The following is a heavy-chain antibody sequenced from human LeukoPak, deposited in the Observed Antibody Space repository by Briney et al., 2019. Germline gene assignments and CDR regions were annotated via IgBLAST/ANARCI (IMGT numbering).Heavy chain of an antibody. J-gene: IGHJ4*02. V-gene: IGHV4-34*01. Sequence: SETLSLTCAVYGGSFSGYYWSWIRQPPGKGLEWIGEINHSGSTNCNPSLKSRVTISVDTSKNQFSLKLSSVTAADTAVYYCARLGAGSNYPFDYWGQGTLVTVSS. CDR1: GGSFSGYY. CDR2: INHSGST. D-gene: IGHD4-11*01. CDR3: ARLGAGSNYPFDY.